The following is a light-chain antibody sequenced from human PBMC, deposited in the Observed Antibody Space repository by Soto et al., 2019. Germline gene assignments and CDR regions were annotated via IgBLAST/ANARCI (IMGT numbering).Light chain of an antibody. Sequence: QTVVTQEPSLTVSPGGTVPLTCASSTGAVTSDFHPNWFQQKPGQAPRALIYTTSKRHSWTPARFSGSLLGGKAALTLSGVQPEDEAEYYCLLYFGGAYVFGTGTKVTVL. CDR2: TTS. V-gene: IGLV7-43*01. CDR3: LLYFGGAYV. J-gene: IGLJ1*01. CDR1: TGAVTSDFH.